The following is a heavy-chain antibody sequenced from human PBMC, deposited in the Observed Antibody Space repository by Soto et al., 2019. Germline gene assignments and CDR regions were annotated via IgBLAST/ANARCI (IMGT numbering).Heavy chain of an antibody. Sequence: QVQLVQSGAEVKKPGSSVKVSCKASGGTFSSYAISWVRQAPGEGVEWLGGIIPIFGTANYAQKFQGRVTIAADESTSTAYMELSRLRSEDTAVYYCARGESSWELRPWSDWGQGTLVTVSS. CDR1: GGTFSSYA. J-gene: IGHJ4*02. CDR3: ARGESSWELRPWSD. D-gene: IGHD1-26*01. V-gene: IGHV1-69*01. CDR2: IIPIFGTA.